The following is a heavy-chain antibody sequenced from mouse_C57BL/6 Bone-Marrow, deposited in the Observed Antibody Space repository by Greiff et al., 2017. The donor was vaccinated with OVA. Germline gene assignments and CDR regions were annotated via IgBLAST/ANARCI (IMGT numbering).Heavy chain of an antibody. CDR3: ARRGNHLDY. CDR2: INPNNGGT. Sequence: EVKVVESGPELVKPGASVKIPCKASGYTFTDYNMDWVKQSHGKSLEWIGDINPNNGGTIYNQKFKGKATLTVDKSSSTAYMELRSLTSEDTAVYYCARRGNHLDYWGQGTTLTVSS. V-gene: IGHV1-18*01. J-gene: IGHJ2*01. CDR1: GYTFTDYN. D-gene: IGHD2-1*01.